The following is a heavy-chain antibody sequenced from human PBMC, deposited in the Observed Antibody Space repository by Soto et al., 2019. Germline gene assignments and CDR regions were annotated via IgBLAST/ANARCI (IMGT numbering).Heavy chain of an antibody. CDR1: GGSISSGGYY. V-gene: IGHV4-31*03. CDR3: ARVVEPDLDFDY. J-gene: IGHJ4*02. Sequence: SETLSLTCTVSGGSISSGGYYWSWIRQHPGKGLEWIGYIYYSGSTYYNPSLKSRVTISVDTSKNQFSLKLSSVTAADTAVYYCARVVEPDLDFDYWGQGTLVTVSS. CDR2: IYYSGST. D-gene: IGHD1-1*01.